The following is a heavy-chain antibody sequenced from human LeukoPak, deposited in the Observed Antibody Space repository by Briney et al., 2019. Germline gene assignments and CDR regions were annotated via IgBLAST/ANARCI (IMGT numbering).Heavy chain of an antibody. CDR2: IIPIFGTA. CDR3: AREDPGGHRLDC. J-gene: IGHJ4*02. D-gene: IGHD4-23*01. Sequence: SVKVSCKASGGTFSSYAISWVRQAPGQGLEWMGGIIPIFGTANYAQKFQGRVTITADESTSTAYMELSSLRSEDTAVYYCAREDPGGHRLDCWGLGTLVTVSS. V-gene: IGHV1-69*13. CDR1: GGTFSSYA.